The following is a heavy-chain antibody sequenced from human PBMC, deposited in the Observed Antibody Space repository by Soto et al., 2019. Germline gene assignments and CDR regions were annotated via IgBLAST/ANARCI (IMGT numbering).Heavy chain of an antibody. D-gene: IGHD1-26*01. Sequence: TSETLSLTCSVSGVSISGGVYYLSWIRQHPGKGLEWIGYIYYSGSTYYNPSLKSRLTISVDTSKNQFSLKLSSVTAADTAVYYCARGSGWADFDFWGQGTLVTVSS. CDR1: GVSISGGVYY. V-gene: IGHV4-31*03. CDR3: ARGSGWADFDF. J-gene: IGHJ4*02. CDR2: IYYSGST.